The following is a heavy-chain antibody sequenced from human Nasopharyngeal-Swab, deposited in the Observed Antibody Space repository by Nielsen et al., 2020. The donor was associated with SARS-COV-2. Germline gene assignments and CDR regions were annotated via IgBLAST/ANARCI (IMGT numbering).Heavy chain of an antibody. CDR2: ISGSGGST. J-gene: IGHJ3*02. V-gene: IGHV3-23*01. CDR3: AKRQLLPTGAFDI. CDR1: GFTFSSYA. Sequence: GVLRLSCAASGFTFSSYAMSWVRQAPGQGLEWVSAISGSGGSTYYADSVKGRFTISRDNSKNTLYLQMNSLRAEDTAVYYCAKRQLLPTGAFDIWCQGTMVTVSS. D-gene: IGHD2-2*01.